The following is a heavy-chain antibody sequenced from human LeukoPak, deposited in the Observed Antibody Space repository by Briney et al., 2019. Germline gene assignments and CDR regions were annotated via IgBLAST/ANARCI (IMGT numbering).Heavy chain of an antibody. CDR3: ARHRAGYHFDW. V-gene: IGHV4-59*08. CDR2: IRYNGGA. CDR1: GDSIGSFY. J-gene: IGHJ4*02. D-gene: IGHD5-12*01. Sequence: SEALSLTCSVSGDSIGSFYWNWFRQPPGKGLEWIGYIRYNGGAKYNSSLESRVTLSVDTPKNQFSLKVISVTAADTAVYYCARHRAGYHFDWWGQGTLVTVSS.